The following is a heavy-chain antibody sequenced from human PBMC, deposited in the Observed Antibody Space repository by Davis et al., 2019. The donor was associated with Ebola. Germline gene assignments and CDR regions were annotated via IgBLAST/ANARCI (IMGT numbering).Heavy chain of an antibody. V-gene: IGHV3-53*01. J-gene: IGHJ4*02. CDR1: GFTVSSNY. Sequence: GESLNISCAAPGFTVSSNYMSWVRQAPGKGLEWFSALYSGGSTYYADSVKGRFTISRDNSKNTRYPQMNSPRAEDTAVYYCASGFGILEWLLFDYWGQGTLVTGSS. CDR3: ASGFGILEWLLFDY. CDR2: LYSGGST. D-gene: IGHD3-3*01.